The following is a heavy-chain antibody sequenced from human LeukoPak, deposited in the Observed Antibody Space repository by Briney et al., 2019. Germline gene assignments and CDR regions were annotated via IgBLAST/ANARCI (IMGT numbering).Heavy chain of an antibody. D-gene: IGHD2-15*01. J-gene: IGHJ5*02. CDR3: AKDFCSGGSCYFTWFDP. CDR1: GFTFSSYG. CDR2: ISYDGSNK. V-gene: IGHV3-30*18. Sequence: QPGGSLRLSCAASGFTFSSYGMHWVRQAPGKGLEWVAVISYDGSNKYYADSVKGRFTISRDNSKNTLYLQMNSLRAEDTAVYYCAKDFCSGGSCYFTWFDPWGQGTLVTVSS.